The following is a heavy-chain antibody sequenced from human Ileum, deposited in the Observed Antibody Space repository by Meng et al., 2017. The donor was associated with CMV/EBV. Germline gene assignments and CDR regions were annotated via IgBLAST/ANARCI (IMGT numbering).Heavy chain of an antibody. CDR2: IYHIGTT. CDR3: VREGHSNFPFDY. D-gene: IGHD6-13*01. V-gene: IGHV4-38-2*02. CDR1: GYSFTSGYY. Sequence: SQTLSLTCGVSGYSFTSGYYWGWVRQPPGKGLEWIASIYHIGTTYYNPSLRSRVTMSVDTSKNQFSLRLSSVTVADTAVYYCVREGHSNFPFDYWGQGTLVTVSS. J-gene: IGHJ4*02.